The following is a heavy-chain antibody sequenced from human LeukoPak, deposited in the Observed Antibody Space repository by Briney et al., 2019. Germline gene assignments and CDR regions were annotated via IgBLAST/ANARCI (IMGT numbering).Heavy chain of an antibody. Sequence: GRSLRLSCAASGFTFDDYAMHWVRQAPGKGLEWVSGISWNSGSIGYADSVKGRFTISRDNAKNSLYLQMNSLRAEDTAVYYCARADFWSGTYTDYWGQGTLVTVSS. D-gene: IGHD3-3*01. CDR3: ARADFWSGTYTDY. V-gene: IGHV3-9*01. J-gene: IGHJ4*02. CDR2: ISWNSGSI. CDR1: GFTFDDYA.